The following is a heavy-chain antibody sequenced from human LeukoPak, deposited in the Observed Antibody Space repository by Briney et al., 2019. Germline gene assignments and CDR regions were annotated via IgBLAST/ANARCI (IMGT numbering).Heavy chain of an antibody. CDR1: GFTVSSNY. Sequence: GGSLRLSCAASGFTVSSNYMSWVRQAPGKGLEWVSVIYSGGSTYYADSVEGRFTISRDNSKNTLYLQMNSLRAEDTAVYYCAKVLYGYCNTTSCYPGWFDPWGQGTLVTVSS. CDR2: IYSGGST. D-gene: IGHD2-2*03. V-gene: IGHV3-66*01. CDR3: AKVLYGYCNTTSCYPGWFDP. J-gene: IGHJ5*02.